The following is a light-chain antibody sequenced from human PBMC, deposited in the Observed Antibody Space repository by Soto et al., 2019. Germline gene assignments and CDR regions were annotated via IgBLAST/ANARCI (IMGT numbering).Light chain of an antibody. CDR2: EVS. CDR1: SSDVGGYNY. Sequence: QLVLTQPPSASGSAGESVTISCTGTSSDVGGYNYVSWYQQHPGKAPKLMIYEVSKRPSGVPDRFSGSKSGNTASLTVSGLQAEDEADYYCSSYAGSFYVFRTGIKLTVL. CDR3: SSYAGSFYV. J-gene: IGLJ1*01. V-gene: IGLV2-8*01.